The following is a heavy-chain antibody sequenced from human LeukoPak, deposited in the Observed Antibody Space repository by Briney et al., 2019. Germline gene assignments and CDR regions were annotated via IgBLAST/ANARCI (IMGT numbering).Heavy chain of an antibody. CDR3: ARDRSSSWYGPVGY. V-gene: IGHV4-61*02. J-gene: IGHJ4*02. CDR2: IYTSGST. CDR1: GGSISSGSYY. Sequence: PSETLSLTCTVSGGSISSGSYYWSWIRQPAGKGLEWIGRIYTSGSTNYNPSLKSRVTISVDTSKNQFSLKLSSVTAADTAVYYCARDRSSSWYGPVGYWGQGTLVTVSS. D-gene: IGHD6-13*01.